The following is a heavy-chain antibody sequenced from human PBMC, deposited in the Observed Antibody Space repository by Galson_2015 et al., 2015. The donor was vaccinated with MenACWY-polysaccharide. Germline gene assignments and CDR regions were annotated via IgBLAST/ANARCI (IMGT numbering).Heavy chain of an antibody. CDR1: GFTFSSYA. J-gene: IGHJ4*02. D-gene: IGHD3-22*01. V-gene: IGHV3-23*01. CDR2: ISGSGGST. Sequence: SLRLSCAASGFTFSSYAMNWVRQVQGKGLEWVSGISGSGGSTYYVDSVRGRFTISRDNSKNTLYLQMNGLRAEDTAVYYCAKTAVKVVVITGELDSWGQGTLVTVSS. CDR3: AKTAVKVVVITGELDS.